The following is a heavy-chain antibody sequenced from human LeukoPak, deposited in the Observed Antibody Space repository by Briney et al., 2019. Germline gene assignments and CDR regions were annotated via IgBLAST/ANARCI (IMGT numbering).Heavy chain of an antibody. D-gene: IGHD1-26*01. Sequence: WASVKVSCKASGYTFTNYDINWVRQATGQGLEWMGWMNPNSGNTGYAQKFQGRVTFTRNTSISTAYMELRSLRSEDTAVYYCARAHSGSYHLYHFDNWGQGTLVTVSS. V-gene: IGHV1-8*03. CDR3: ARAHSGSYHLYHFDN. CDR1: GYTFTNYD. J-gene: IGHJ4*02. CDR2: MNPNSGNT.